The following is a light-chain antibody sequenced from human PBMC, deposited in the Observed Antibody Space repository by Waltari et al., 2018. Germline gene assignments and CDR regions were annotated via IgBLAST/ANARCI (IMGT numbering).Light chain of an antibody. CDR1: SSNIGAGYD. CDR3: QTWANYSVF. CDR2: GKR. V-gene: IGLV1-40*01. Sequence: QSVLTQPPSVSGAPGQRVTISCTGSSSNIGAGYDVYWYQQLPGTGPKLLIYGKRNRPSGIPERFSGSNSGNTVTLTISGTQTLDEADYYCQTWANYSVFFGGGTKLTVL. J-gene: IGLJ2*01.